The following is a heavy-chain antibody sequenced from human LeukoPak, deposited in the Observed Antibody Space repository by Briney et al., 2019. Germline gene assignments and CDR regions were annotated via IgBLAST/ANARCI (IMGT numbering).Heavy chain of an antibody. D-gene: IGHD3-3*01. CDR3: AKSITIFGVVTTAFDY. J-gene: IGHJ4*02. CDR2: ISTGSSTT. V-gene: IGHV3-48*02. CDR1: EFAFSTYN. Sequence: GGSLRLSCAASEFAFSTYNMNWVRQAPGKGLEWVSYISTGSSTTYYADSAKGRFTISRDNVENSLYLQMNSLRDEDTAVYYCAKSITIFGVVTTAFDYWGQGTLVTVSS.